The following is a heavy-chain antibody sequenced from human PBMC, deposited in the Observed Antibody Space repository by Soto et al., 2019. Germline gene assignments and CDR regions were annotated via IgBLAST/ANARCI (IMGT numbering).Heavy chain of an antibody. V-gene: IGHV5-51*01. D-gene: IGHD6-13*01. CDR3: ARHAGNSWKGDYFDY. CDR1: GYSFSSSW. CDR2: IDPNDSQT. Sequence: GESLKISCQASGYSFSSSWIGWVRQMPGKGLEWMGIIDPNDSQTIYSPSFQGQVTISADKSIDTAYLQWSSLKTSDTAMYYCARHAGNSWKGDYFDYWGQGALVTVSS. J-gene: IGHJ4*02.